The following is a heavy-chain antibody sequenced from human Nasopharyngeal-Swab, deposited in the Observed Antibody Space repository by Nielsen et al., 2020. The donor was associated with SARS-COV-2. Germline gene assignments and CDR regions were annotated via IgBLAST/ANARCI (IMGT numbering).Heavy chain of an antibody. Sequence: GGSLRLSCAASGFTFSSYEMNWVRQAPGKGLEWVAVISYDGSNKYYADSVKGRFTISRDNSKNTLYLQMNSLRAEDTAVYYCARGEGYYYDSSGYSDAFDIWGQGTMVTVSS. J-gene: IGHJ3*02. D-gene: IGHD3-22*01. CDR1: GFTFSSYE. CDR3: ARGEGYYYDSSGYSDAFDI. V-gene: IGHV3-30-3*01. CDR2: ISYDGSNK.